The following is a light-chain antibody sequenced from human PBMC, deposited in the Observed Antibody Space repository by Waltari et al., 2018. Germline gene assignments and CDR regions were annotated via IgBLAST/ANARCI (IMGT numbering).Light chain of an antibody. CDR3: SSDAGSSKGV. V-gene: IGLV2-23*02. CDR2: AVS. J-gene: IGLJ2*01. Sequence: YQQRPGKAPKLIVYAVSRPPAGAADCFSGSKSGDIASLTISGRQRDDEAEYCCSSDAGSSKGVFGGGTKVTVL.